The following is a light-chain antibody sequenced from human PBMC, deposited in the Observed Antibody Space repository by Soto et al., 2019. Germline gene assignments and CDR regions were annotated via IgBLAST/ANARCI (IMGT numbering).Light chain of an antibody. Sequence: QPVLTQPRSVSGSPGQSVTISCTGTSSDVGGYNYVSWYQEHPGKAPTVVIYDVNKRPSGVPDRFSGSKSGNTASLTISGLQAEDEAGYYCCSYAGTYTLVFGGGTKLTVL. J-gene: IGLJ2*01. CDR1: SSDVGGYNY. CDR3: CSYAGTYTLV. CDR2: DVN. V-gene: IGLV2-11*01.